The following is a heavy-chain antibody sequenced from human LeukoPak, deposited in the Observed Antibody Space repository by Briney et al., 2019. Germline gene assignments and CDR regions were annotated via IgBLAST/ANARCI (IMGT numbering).Heavy chain of an antibody. CDR3: AREGYYYDSSGYPGLDP. V-gene: IGHV3-48*03. CDR2: ISSSGSTI. Sequence: GGSLRLSCAASGFTFSSYEMNWVRQAPGKGLEWVSYISSSGSTIYYADSVKGRFTISRDNAKNSLYLQMNSLRAEDTAVYYCAREGYYYDSSGYPGLDPWGQGTLVTVSS. D-gene: IGHD3-22*01. J-gene: IGHJ5*02. CDR1: GFTFSSYE.